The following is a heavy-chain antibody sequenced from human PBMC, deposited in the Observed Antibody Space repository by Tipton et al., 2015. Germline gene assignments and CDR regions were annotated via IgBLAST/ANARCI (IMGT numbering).Heavy chain of an antibody. CDR3: ARQSGESSGWPSAFEI. Sequence: LRLSCTVSGRSINNYYWSWIRQPPGKGLEWIGSIYYSGSTYSNPSLKSRVTISVDTTKNQFSLKLSSVTAAGTAVYYCARQSGESSGWPSAFEIWGQVTMVTVSS. CDR2: IYYSGST. CDR1: GRSINNYY. D-gene: IGHD6-19*01. V-gene: IGHV4-59*05. J-gene: IGHJ3*02.